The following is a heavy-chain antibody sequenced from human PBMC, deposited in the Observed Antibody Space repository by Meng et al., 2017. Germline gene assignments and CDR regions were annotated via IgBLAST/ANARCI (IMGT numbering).Heavy chain of an antibody. J-gene: IGHJ4*02. CDR1: GGSISSGGYS. D-gene: IGHD3-22*01. CDR2: IYHSGNT. CDR3: ARDGGSYDSSGYYY. Sequence: QLQLQESGSGLVKPSQTLSLTCAVSGGSISSGGYSWSWIRQPPGKGLEWIGHIYHSGNTYYTPSLKSRVTISVDRSKNQFSLKLSSVTAADTAVYYCARDGGSYDSSGYYYWGQGTPVTVSS. V-gene: IGHV4-30-2*01.